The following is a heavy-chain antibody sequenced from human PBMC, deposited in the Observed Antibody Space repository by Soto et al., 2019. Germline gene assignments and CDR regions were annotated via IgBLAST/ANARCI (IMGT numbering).Heavy chain of an antibody. D-gene: IGHD6-13*01. J-gene: IGHJ4*02. CDR3: ASAGRGLIAARYYFDY. CDR2: IYHSGST. V-gene: IGHV4-38-2*01. CDR1: GYSISSGYY. Sequence: PSETLSLTCAVSGYSISSGYYWGWIRQPPGKGLEWIGSIYHSGSTYYNPSLKSRVTISVDTSKNQFSLKLSSETAADTAVYYCASAGRGLIAARYYFDYWGQGTLVTVSS.